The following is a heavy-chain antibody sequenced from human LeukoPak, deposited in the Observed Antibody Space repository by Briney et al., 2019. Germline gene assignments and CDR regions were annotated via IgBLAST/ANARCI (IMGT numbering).Heavy chain of an antibody. V-gene: IGHV3-21*01. CDR3: ARAEASVTAFDS. CDR2: ISSRSDYI. CDR1: GFTFDGYT. Sequence: GGSLRLSCAASGFTFDGYTMNWVRQAPGKGLEWVASISSRSDYIYYADSVRGRFTVSRENAKNSLSLQMNTLRAEDTATYYCARAEASVTAFDSWGQGTLVTVSS. J-gene: IGHJ4*02. D-gene: IGHD2-21*02.